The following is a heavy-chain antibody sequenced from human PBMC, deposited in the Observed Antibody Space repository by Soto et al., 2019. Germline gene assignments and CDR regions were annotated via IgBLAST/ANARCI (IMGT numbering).Heavy chain of an antibody. CDR2: INHSGST. Sequence: SETLSLTCAVYGGSFSGYYWSWIRQPPGKGLEWIGEINHSGSTNYNPSLKSRVTISVDTSKNQFSLKLSSVTAADTAVYYCARGPVEAAADPRGSWFDPWGQGTLVTVSS. CDR1: GGSFSGYY. D-gene: IGHD6-13*01. J-gene: IGHJ5*02. V-gene: IGHV4-34*01. CDR3: ARGPVEAAADPRGSWFDP.